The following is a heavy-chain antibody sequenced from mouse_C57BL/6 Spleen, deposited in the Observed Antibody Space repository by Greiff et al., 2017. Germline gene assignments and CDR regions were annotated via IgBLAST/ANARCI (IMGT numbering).Heavy chain of an antibody. CDR2: IDPSDSYT. J-gene: IGHJ4*01. CDR3: ARLSYAMDY. V-gene: IGHV1-50*01. Sequence: QVQLQQPGAELVKPGASVKLSCKASGYTFTSYWMQWVKQRPGQGLEWIGEIDPSDSYTNYNQKFKGKATLTVETSSSTAYMQLSSLTSEDSAVYYCARLSYAMDYWGQGTSVTVSS. CDR1: GYTFTSYW.